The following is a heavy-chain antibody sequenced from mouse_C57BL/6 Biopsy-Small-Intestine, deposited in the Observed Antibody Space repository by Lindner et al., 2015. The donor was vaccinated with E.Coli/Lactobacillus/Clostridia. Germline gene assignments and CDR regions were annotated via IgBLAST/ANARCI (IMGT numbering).Heavy chain of an antibody. J-gene: IGHJ2*01. CDR2: IDPNSGGP. CDR1: GYTFTSYW. Sequence: VQLQESGTELVKPGASVKLSCKASGYTFTSYWIHWVKQRPGRGLEWIGWIDPNSGGPKYSEKFESKATLTVDKPSSTAYMQVSSLTSEDSAVYYCARSGNYYGSGYDYWGQGTTLTVSS. CDR3: ARSGNYYGSGYDY. D-gene: IGHD1-1*01. V-gene: IGHV1-72*01.